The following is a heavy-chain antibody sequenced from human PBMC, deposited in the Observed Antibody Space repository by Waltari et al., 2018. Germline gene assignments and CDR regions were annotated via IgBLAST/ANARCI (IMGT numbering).Heavy chain of an antibody. D-gene: IGHD6-19*01. V-gene: IGHV3-43D*04. J-gene: IGHJ4*02. CDR2: ISWDGGST. CDR1: GFPFDDYA. Sequence: EVQLVESGGVVVQPGGSLRLSCAASGFPFDDYAMHWVRQAPGKGLEWVSLISWDGGSTYYADSVKGRFTISRDNSKNSLYLQMNSLRAEDTALYYCAKSGGSGWYYFDYWGQGTLVTVSS. CDR3: AKSGGSGWYYFDY.